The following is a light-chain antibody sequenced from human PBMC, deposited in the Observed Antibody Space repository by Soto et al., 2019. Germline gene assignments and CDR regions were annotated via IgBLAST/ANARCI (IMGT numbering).Light chain of an antibody. J-gene: IGLJ3*02. CDR1: TGPVTSGHY. Sequence: QAVVTQEPSVTVSPGETVALTCGSTTGPVTSGHYPYWLQQKPGQAPRTLISDTTIRYAWTPARFSGSLLGDKAALTLSGAQPEDEADDYCFLSYSGAWVFGGGTKLTVL. CDR3: FLSYSGAWV. CDR2: DTT. V-gene: IGLV7-46*01.